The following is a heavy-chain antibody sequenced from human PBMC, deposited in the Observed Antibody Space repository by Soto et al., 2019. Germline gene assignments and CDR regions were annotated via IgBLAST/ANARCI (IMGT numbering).Heavy chain of an antibody. Sequence: SDTLSLTCTVSGGSISSYHWSWIRQSAEKGLEWIGRFYTSGNAIYNPSLKSRLSMSADTSKNQLSLTLTSVTAADTGVYYCARAGNEYGVDVWGQGTTVTVSS. CDR1: GGSISSYH. CDR3: ARAGNEYGVDV. J-gene: IGHJ6*02. D-gene: IGHD3-10*01. V-gene: IGHV4-4*07. CDR2: FYTSGNA.